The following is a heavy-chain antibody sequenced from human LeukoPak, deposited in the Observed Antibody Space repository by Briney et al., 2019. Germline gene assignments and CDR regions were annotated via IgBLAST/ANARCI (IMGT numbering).Heavy chain of an antibody. D-gene: IGHD3-22*01. J-gene: IGHJ4*02. V-gene: IGHV1-2*02. CDR2: INPNSGGT. CDR1: GYTFTGYY. CDR3: ARDPYYDSSGYLNDY. Sequence: ASVKVSCKASGYTFTGYYMHWVRQAPGQGLEWMGWINPNSGGTNYAQKFQGRVTMTRDTSISTACMELSRLRSDDTAVYYCARDPYYDSSGYLNDYWGQGTLVTVSS.